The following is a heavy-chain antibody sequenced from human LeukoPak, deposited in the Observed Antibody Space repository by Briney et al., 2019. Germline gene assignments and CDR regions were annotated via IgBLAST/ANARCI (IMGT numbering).Heavy chain of an antibody. CDR1: GFTFSNYG. CDR3: AKVIYCSSTSCSPGDY. V-gene: IGHV3-23*03. J-gene: IGHJ4*02. CDR2: IYSDGRT. D-gene: IGHD2-2*01. Sequence: PGGSLRLSCAASGFTFSNYGMNWVRQAPGKGLEWVSVIYSDGRTYYADSVKGRFTISRDNSKNTLYLQMNSLRAEDTAVYYCAKVIYCSSTSCSPGDYWGQGTLVTVSS.